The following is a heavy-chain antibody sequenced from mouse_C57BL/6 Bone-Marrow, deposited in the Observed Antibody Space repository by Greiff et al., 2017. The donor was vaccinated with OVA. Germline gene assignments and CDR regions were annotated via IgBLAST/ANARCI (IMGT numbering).Heavy chain of an antibody. CDR1: GYTFTSYG. CDR2: IYPRSGNT. V-gene: IGHV1-81*01. CDR3: ARGWVGMDY. D-gene: IGHD1-1*01. J-gene: IGHJ4*01. Sequence: LEESGAELARPGASVKLSCKASGYTFTSYGISWVKQRTGQGLEWIGEIYPRSGNTYYNEKFKGKATLTADKSSSTAYMELRSLTSEDSAVYFCARGWVGMDYWGQGTSVTVSS.